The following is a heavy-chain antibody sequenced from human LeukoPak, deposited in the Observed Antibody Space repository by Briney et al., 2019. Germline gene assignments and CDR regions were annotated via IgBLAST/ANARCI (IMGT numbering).Heavy chain of an antibody. D-gene: IGHD3-3*01. J-gene: IGHJ6*03. V-gene: IGHV1-18*01. CDR1: GYTFTSYG. CDR2: ISAYNGNT. Sequence: ASVKVSCTASGYTFTSYGISWVRQAPGQGLEWMGWISAYNGNTNYAQKLLGRVTMTTDTSTSTAYMELRSLRSEDTAVYYCARALGFLEDYYYYYMDVWGKGTTVTVSS. CDR3: ARALGFLEDYYYYYMDV.